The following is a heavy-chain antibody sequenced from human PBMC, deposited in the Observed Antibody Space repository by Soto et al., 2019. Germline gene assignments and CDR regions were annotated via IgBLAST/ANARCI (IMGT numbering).Heavy chain of an antibody. CDR2: ISDSGNT. CDR3: ARAPMVLSRSYFDS. V-gene: IGHV4-59*07. J-gene: IGHJ4*02. Sequence: PWDTLSVTSTVSRGSISHFDWCWIPQPPGKGLEWIGYISDSGNTNYNPSLKSRVSISVDTSKNQLSLNLNSVTAADTAVYYCARAPMVLSRSYFDSWGQGTPVTVS. CDR1: RGSISHFD. D-gene: IGHD2-8*01.